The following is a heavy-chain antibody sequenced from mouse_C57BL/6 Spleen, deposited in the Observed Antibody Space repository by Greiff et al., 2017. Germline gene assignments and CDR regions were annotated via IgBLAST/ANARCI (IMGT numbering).Heavy chain of an antibody. CDR3: ARSGGSSHAMDY. J-gene: IGHJ4*01. CDR1: GYAFSSSW. CDR2: IYPGDGDT. D-gene: IGHD1-1*01. Sequence: QVQLQQSGAELVKPGASVKISCKASGYAFSSSWMNWVKQRPGKGLEWIGQIYPGDGDTNYNGKFKGKATLTADKSSSTAYMQLSSLTSEDSAVYFCARSGGSSHAMDYWGQGTSVTVSS. V-gene: IGHV1-80*01.